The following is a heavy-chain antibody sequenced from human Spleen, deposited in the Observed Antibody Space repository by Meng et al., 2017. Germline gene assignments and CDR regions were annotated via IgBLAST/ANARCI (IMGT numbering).Heavy chain of an antibody. CDR1: GGSISSSSYY. CDR2: IYYSGST. Sequence: SETLSLTCTVSGGSISSSSYYWGWIRQPPGKGLEWIGSIYYSGSTYYNPSLQSRITISIDTSKNQISLKLSSVTAADTAVYYCAGLFYYFDYWGQGKLVTVSS. J-gene: IGHJ4*02. CDR3: AGLFYYFDY. V-gene: IGHV4-39*07.